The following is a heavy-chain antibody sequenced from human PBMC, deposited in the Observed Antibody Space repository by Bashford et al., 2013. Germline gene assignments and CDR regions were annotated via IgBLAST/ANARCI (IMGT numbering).Heavy chain of an antibody. CDR3: ATTXVTGTGGAFDI. V-gene: IGHV5-51*03. J-gene: IGHJ3*02. Sequence: SGESLKISCKGSGYNFADYWIGWVRQMPGKGLEWMGIIYPGDSDTRYNPSFQGPVTMSVDNVHQQRLPASGASLKASDTAIYYCATTXVTGTGGAFDIVGQGTKVTVS. CDR2: IYPGDSDT. D-gene: IGHD6-19*01. CDR1: GYNFADYW.